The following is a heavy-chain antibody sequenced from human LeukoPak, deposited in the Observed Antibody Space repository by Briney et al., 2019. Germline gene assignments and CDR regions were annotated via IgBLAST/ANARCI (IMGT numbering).Heavy chain of an antibody. CDR2: INPNSGGT. J-gene: IGHJ4*02. CDR3: ARGQYYYDSSGYYYDGPLDY. CDR1: GYTFTGYY. Sequence: ASVKVSCKASGYTFTGYYMHGVRQAPGQRLEWMGWINPNSGGTNYAQKFQGRVTMTRDTSIRTAYMELSRLRSDDTAVYYCARGQYYYDSSGYYYDGPLDYWGQGTLVTVSS. V-gene: IGHV1-2*02. D-gene: IGHD3-22*01.